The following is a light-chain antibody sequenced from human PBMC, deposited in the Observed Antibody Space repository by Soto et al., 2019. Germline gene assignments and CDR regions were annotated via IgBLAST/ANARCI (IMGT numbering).Light chain of an antibody. CDR2: DAS. CDR1: TGAVTGGHY. Sequence: QTVVTQEPSLTVSPGGTVTLTCGSSTGAVTGGHYPYWFQQKPGQAPRTLIYDASNKHSWTPARFAGSLLGGKAALTLSGAQPEDEAEYYCSLSFSGAVVLGGGTKLTVL. J-gene: IGLJ3*02. CDR3: SLSFSGAVV. V-gene: IGLV7-46*01.